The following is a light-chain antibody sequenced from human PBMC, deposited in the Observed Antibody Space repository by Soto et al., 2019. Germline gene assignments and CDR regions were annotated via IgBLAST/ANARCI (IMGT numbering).Light chain of an antibody. V-gene: IGLV2-14*01. Sequence: QSVLTQPASVSGSPGQSITISCTGTSSDVGGYNYVSWYQQLPGKAPKLLIYDVSDRPSGLXNRFHGSKSGNTASLTISGLQAEDEADYYCSSYTSSSLDVFGTGIKGNV. CDR2: DVS. CDR1: SSDVGGYNY. J-gene: IGLJ1*01. CDR3: SSYTSSSLDV.